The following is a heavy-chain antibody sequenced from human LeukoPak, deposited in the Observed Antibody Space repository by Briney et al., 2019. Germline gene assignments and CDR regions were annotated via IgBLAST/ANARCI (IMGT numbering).Heavy chain of an antibody. CDR2: IYHSGST. CDR1: GYSISSGYY. Sequence: SETLSLTCAVSGYSISSGYYRGWIRQPPGKGLEWIGSIYHSGSTYYNPSLKSRVTISVDTSKNQFSLKLSSVTAADTAVYYCARQIWTTVTGYIDYWGQGTLVTVSS. J-gene: IGHJ4*02. D-gene: IGHD4-17*01. CDR3: ARQIWTTVTGYIDY. V-gene: IGHV4-38-2*01.